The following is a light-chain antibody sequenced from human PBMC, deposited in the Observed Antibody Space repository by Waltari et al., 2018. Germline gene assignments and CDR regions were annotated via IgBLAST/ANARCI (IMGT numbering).Light chain of an antibody. Sequence: IVMTQSPATLSVSPGETATLSCRANQRITTNLAWFQQKPGQAPRLLIYDASNRATGIPDRFSGGGSGTDFTLTISSLQSADFAVYYCLQYSNWYRTFGPGTKVEIK. CDR1: QRITTN. J-gene: IGKJ1*01. CDR3: LQYSNWYRT. CDR2: DAS. V-gene: IGKV3-15*01.